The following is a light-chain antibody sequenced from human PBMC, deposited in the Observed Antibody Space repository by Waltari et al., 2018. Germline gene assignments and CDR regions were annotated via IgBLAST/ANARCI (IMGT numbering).Light chain of an antibody. CDR1: QSVGRS. CDR2: DAS. CDR3: QHYVRLPAT. Sequence: EIVLTQSPGTLSLSPGERATLACRASQSVGRSLAGYQQKPGQAPRLLIYDASRRATGIPDRFRGSGSGIDFSLTISRLEPEDFAVYYCQHYVRLPATFGQGTKVEI. V-gene: IGKV3-20*01. J-gene: IGKJ1*01.